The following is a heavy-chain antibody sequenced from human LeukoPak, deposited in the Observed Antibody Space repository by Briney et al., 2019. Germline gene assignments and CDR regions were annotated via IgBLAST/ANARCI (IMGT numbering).Heavy chain of an antibody. CDR2: INHSGST. Sequence: SETLSLTCAVYGGFFSGYYWSWIRQPPGKGLEWIGEINHSGSTNYNPSLKSRVTISVDTSKNQFSLKLSSVTAADTAVYYCASENIVVVPAAIMSWFDPWGQGTLVTVSS. CDR1: GGFFSGYY. J-gene: IGHJ5*02. V-gene: IGHV4-34*01. CDR3: ASENIVVVPAAIMSWFDP. D-gene: IGHD2-2*01.